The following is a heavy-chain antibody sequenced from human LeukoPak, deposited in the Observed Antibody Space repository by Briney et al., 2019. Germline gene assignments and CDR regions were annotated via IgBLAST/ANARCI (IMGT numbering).Heavy chain of an antibody. CDR1: GGTFSSYA. CDR3: ARVNQQLWLRY. V-gene: IGHV1-69*05. Sequence: SVKVSCKASGGTFSSYAISWVRQAPGQGLEWMGGIIPIFGTANYAQKFQGRVTMTTDTSTSTAYMELRSLRSDDTAVYYCARVNQQLWLRYWGQGTLVTVSS. J-gene: IGHJ4*02. CDR2: IIPIFGTA. D-gene: IGHD5-18*01.